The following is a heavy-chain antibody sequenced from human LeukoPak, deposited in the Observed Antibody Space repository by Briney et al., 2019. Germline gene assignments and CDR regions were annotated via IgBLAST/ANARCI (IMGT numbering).Heavy chain of an antibody. J-gene: IGHJ4*02. CDR3: AKDGRMYSSGWYSYFDQ. D-gene: IGHD6-19*01. Sequence: PGRSLRLSCAASGFTFSSYAMHWVRQAPGKGLEWVAVISYDGSNKYYADSVKGRFTISRDNSKNTVYLQVNSLRAEDTAVYYCAKDGRMYSSGWYSYFDQWGQGALVTVSS. CDR1: GFTFSSYA. CDR2: ISYDGSNK. V-gene: IGHV3-30*04.